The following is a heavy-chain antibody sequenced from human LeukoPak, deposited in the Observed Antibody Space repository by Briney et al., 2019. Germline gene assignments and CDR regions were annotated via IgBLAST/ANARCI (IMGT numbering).Heavy chain of an antibody. CDR3: AKDLLVTHQYYYYGMDV. D-gene: IGHD4-11*01. V-gene: IGHV3-53*01. CDR2: IYGGDST. Sequence: SGGSLRLSCAVSGFTVSSNYMSWVRQAPGKGLEWVSGIYGGDSTYYADSVKGRFTISRDNSKNTLYLQMNSLRAEDTAVYYCAKDLLVTHQYYYYGMDVWGQGTTVTVSS. J-gene: IGHJ6*02. CDR1: GFTVSSNY.